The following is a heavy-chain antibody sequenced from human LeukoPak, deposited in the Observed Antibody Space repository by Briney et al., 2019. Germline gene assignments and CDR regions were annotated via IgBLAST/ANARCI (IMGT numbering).Heavy chain of an antibody. Sequence: ASVKVSCKASGYTFTSYDINWVRQATGQGLEWMGWMNPNSGNTGYAQKFQGRVTMTRNTSISTAYTELSSLRSEDTAVYCCARGLYYDWYYGMDVWGQGTTVTVSS. J-gene: IGHJ6*02. CDR2: MNPNSGNT. V-gene: IGHV1-8*01. CDR1: GYTFTSYD. CDR3: ARGLYYDWYYGMDV. D-gene: IGHD3-3*01.